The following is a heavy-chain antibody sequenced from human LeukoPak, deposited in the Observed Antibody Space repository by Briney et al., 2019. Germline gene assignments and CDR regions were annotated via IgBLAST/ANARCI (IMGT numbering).Heavy chain of an antibody. J-gene: IGHJ3*02. Sequence: SETLSLTCTVSGGSISSYYWSWIRQPPGRGLEWIGDIYYSGSTNYNPSLKSRVTISVDTSKNQFSLKLSSVTAADTAVYYCASALRGYSLSGIWGQGTMVTVSS. CDR1: GGSISSYY. CDR2: IYYSGST. D-gene: IGHD5-18*01. V-gene: IGHV4-59*08. CDR3: ASALRGYSLSGI.